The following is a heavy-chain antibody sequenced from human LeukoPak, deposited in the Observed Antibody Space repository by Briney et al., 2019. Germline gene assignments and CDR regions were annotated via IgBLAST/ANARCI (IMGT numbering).Heavy chain of an antibody. D-gene: IGHD3-10*01. CDR3: GRDVVLGSGSVDY. V-gene: IGHV3-74*01. CDR1: GFTFTNHW. CDR2: IRPDGRET. J-gene: IGHJ4*02. Sequence: GGPLRLSCAASGFTFTNHWMHWVRQAPGKGLVWVSRIRPDGRETNHAGSVKGRFTISRDNAKNTLYLQMNSLGDEDTAVYYCGRDVVLGSGSVDYWGQGVLVTVSS.